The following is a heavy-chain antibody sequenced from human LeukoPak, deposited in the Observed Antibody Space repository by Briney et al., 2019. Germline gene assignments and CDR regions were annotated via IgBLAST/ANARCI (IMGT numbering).Heavy chain of an antibody. CDR3: AKGSYYDSSGSFYFDY. V-gene: IGHV3-23*01. J-gene: IGHJ4*02. Sequence: PGGSLRLSCSVTGFSFKNFAMHWVRQAPGKGLEWVSGISGSGDNTYYADSVKGRFTISRDNSKNTLYVQVNSLGTEDTAAYYCAKGSYYDSSGSFYFDYWGQGTLVTVSS. CDR1: GFSFKNFA. CDR2: ISGSGDNT. D-gene: IGHD3-22*01.